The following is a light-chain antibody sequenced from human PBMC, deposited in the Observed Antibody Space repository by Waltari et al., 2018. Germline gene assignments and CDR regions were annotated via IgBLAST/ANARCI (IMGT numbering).Light chain of an antibody. CDR1: QSVLYSSNYKEH. J-gene: IGKJ1*01. Sequence: DIGMTQSPQTLAVSLGVRDTITCKSSQSVLYSSNYKEHLAWYQQKPGQPTKLPIYWASTRESGIPGRFSGSGSGTEFPLSLSSLQADDVAVYYCQQYYKTPQTFGHATKVEIK. CDR3: QQYYKTPQT. CDR2: WAS. V-gene: IGKV4-1*01.